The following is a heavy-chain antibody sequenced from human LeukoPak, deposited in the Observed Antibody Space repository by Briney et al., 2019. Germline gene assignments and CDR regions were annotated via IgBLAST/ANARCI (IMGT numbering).Heavy chain of an antibody. Sequence: GGSLRLSCAASGFTFSSYWMSWVRQAPGEGLEWVANIKQDGSEKYYVDSVKGRFTISRDNAKNSLYLQMNSLRAEATAVYYCARSRVGWFGDYWGQGTLVTVSS. V-gene: IGHV3-7*01. CDR2: IKQDGSEK. CDR1: GFTFSSYW. J-gene: IGHJ4*02. CDR3: ARSRVGWFGDY. D-gene: IGHD3-10*01.